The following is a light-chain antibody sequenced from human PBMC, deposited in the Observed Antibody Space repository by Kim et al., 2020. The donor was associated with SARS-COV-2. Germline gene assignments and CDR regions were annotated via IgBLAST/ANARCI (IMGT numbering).Light chain of an antibody. V-gene: IGLV4-60*03. Sequence: AVKLTCTLSSGHSSYSIALHQQQPGKAPRYLMKLEGSGSYNKGSGVPDRFSGSSSGADRYLTISNLQSEDEADYYCETWDSNTRVFGGGTQLTVL. CDR1: SGHSSYS. CDR2: LEGSGSY. J-gene: IGLJ3*02. CDR3: ETWDSNTRV.